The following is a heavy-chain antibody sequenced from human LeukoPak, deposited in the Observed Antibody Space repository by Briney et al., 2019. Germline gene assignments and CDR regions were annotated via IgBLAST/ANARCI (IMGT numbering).Heavy chain of an antibody. Sequence: ASVKVCCKASGYPFTGYYMHWVRQAPGQGLEWMGWINPNSGGTNYAQKFQGRVIMTRDTSISTAYMELSRLRSDDTAVYYCARAPSYHSSGGAFDIWGQGTMVTVSS. D-gene: IGHD6-6*01. CDR3: ARAPSYHSSGGAFDI. V-gene: IGHV1-2*02. CDR2: INPNSGGT. CDR1: GYPFTGYY. J-gene: IGHJ3*02.